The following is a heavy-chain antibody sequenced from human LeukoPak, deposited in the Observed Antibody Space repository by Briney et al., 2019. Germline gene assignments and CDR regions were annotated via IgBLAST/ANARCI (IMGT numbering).Heavy chain of an antibody. CDR2: IIPIFGTA. CDR1: GGTFSSYA. V-gene: IGHV1-69*13. D-gene: IGHD5-24*01. Sequence: SVKVSCKASGGTFSSYAISWVRQAPGQGLEWMGGIIPIFGTANYAQKFQGRVTITADESTSTAYMELSSLRSEDTAVYYCARASLDGYNQRYYFDYWGQGTLVTVSS. CDR3: ARASLDGYNQRYYFDY. J-gene: IGHJ4*02.